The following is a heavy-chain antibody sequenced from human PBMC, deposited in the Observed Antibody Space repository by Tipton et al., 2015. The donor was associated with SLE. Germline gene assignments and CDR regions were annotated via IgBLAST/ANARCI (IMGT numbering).Heavy chain of an antibody. J-gene: IGHJ3*01. CDR1: NASINSGSYY. Sequence: TLSLTCTVSNASINSGSYYWSWIRQPAGTGLEWIGYIYTSGSTSYNPTLKSRVTMSVHRSNNQFSLTLNSVTAADTAVYYCATSWSTGSLAFDFWGQGTVVTVSS. V-gene: IGHV4-61*09. CDR2: IYTSGST. D-gene: IGHD2-2*01. CDR3: ATSWSTGSLAFDF.